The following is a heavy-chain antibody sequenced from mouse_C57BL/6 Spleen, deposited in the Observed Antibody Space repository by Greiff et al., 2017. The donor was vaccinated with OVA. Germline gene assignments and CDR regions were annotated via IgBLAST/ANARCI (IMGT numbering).Heavy chain of an antibody. Sequence: EVQLVESGGGLVQPKGSLKLSCAASGFSFNTYAMNWVRQAPGKGLEWVARIRSKSNNYATYYADSVKDRFTISRDDSESMLYLQMNNLKTEDTAMYYCVRHARSSGYLDYWGQGTTLTVSS. CDR1: GFSFNTYA. J-gene: IGHJ2*01. CDR3: VRHARSSGYLDY. D-gene: IGHD3-2*02. CDR2: IRSKSNNYAT. V-gene: IGHV10-1*01.